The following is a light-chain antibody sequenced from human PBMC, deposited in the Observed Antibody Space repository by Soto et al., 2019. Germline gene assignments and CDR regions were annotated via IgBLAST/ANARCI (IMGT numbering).Light chain of an antibody. Sequence: EIVLTQSPGTLSLSPGERATLSCRASQSVSSIYLAWYQQKPGQAPRLLIYGASSRATGIPDRFSGSGSGTDFTLTISRLEPEDFAVYYCQQYGRSALTFGGGTKVDIK. V-gene: IGKV3-20*01. J-gene: IGKJ4*01. CDR2: GAS. CDR1: QSVSSIY. CDR3: QQYGRSALT.